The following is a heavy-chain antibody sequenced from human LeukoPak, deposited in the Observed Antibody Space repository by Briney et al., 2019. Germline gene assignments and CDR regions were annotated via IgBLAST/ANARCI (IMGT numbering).Heavy chain of an antibody. Sequence: GGSLRLSCAASGFTFTCYSMSWVRQAPGKGLEWVSGTSDRGDYTYYADAVKGRFTISRDSSKNTLFLQMNSLRAEDTAVYYCARGSWVSGKHFDYWGQGTLVTVSS. CDR1: GFTFTCYS. CDR2: TSDRGDYT. D-gene: IGHD6-13*01. CDR3: ARGSWVSGKHFDY. J-gene: IGHJ4*02. V-gene: IGHV3-23*01.